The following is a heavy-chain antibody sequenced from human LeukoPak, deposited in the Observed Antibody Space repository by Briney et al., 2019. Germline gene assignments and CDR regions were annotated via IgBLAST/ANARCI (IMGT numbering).Heavy chain of an antibody. J-gene: IGHJ4*02. Sequence: SETLSLTCTVSGGSISSYYWSWIRQPPGKGLEWIGYIYYSGSTNYNPSLKSRVTISVDTSNNQFSLKLSSVTAADTAVYYCARASPRWLQFRTATTNFDYWGQGTLITVSS. V-gene: IGHV4-59*12. CDR1: GGSISSYY. CDR2: IYYSGST. D-gene: IGHD5-24*01. CDR3: ARASPRWLQFRTATTNFDY.